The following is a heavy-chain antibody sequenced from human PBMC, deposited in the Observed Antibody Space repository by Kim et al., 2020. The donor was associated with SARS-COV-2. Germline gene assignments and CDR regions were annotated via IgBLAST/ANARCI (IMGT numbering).Heavy chain of an antibody. J-gene: IGHJ6*02. CDR2: IIPIFGTA. CDR3: ARPTQVVLNYYGMDV. D-gene: IGHD3-22*01. Sequence: SVKVSCKASGGTFSSYAISWVRQAPGQGLEWMGGIIPIFGTANYAQKFQGRVTITADESTSTAYMELSSLRSEDTAVYYCARPTQVVLNYYGMDVWGQGTTVTVSS. V-gene: IGHV1-69*13. CDR1: GGTFSSYA.